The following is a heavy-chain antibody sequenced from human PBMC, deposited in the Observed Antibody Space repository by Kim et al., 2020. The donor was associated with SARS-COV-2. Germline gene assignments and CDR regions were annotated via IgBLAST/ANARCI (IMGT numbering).Heavy chain of an antibody. J-gene: IGHJ6*01. CDR1: GGSISSSSYY. CDR3: ARVVGSSSSGDKYYYYG. CDR2: IYYSGST. D-gene: IGHD6-6*01. V-gene: IGHV4-39*01. Sequence: SETLSLTCTVSGGSISSSSYYWGWIRQPPGKGLEWIGSIYYSGSTYYNPSLKSRVTISVDTSKNQFSLKLSSVTAADTAVYYCARVVGSSSSGDKYYYYG.